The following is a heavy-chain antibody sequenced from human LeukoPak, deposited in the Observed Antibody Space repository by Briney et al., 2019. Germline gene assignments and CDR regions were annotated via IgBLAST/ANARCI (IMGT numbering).Heavy chain of an antibody. CDR3: ARESREWDLRAPYFDY. CDR2: ITSSGNTM. D-gene: IGHD1-26*01. CDR1: GFTFSNYN. V-gene: IGHV3-48*04. J-gene: IGHJ4*02. Sequence: GGSLRLSCAASGFTFSNYNMNWVRQAPGKGLEWISYITSSGNTMYYADSVKGRFTISRDNAKNSLYLQMNSLRAEDTAVYYCARESREWDLRAPYFDYWGQGTLVTVSS.